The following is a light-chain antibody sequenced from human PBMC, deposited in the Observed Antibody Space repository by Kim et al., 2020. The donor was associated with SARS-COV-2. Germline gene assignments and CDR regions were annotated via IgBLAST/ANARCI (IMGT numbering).Light chain of an antibody. V-gene: IGLV3-21*04. CDR1: NIGSKS. J-gene: IGLJ7*01. Sequence: SYELTQPPSVSVAPGKTARITCGGNNIGSKSVHWYQQKPGQAPVLVIYYDSDRPSGIPERFSGSNSGNTATLTISRVEAGDEADYYCPVWDSSSDLYAV. CDR3: PVWDSSSDLYAV. CDR2: YDS.